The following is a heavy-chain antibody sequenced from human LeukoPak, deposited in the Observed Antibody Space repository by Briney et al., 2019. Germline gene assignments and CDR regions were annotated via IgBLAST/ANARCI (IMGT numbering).Heavy chain of an antibody. J-gene: IGHJ3*02. CDR1: ALTFTSEC. V-gene: IGHV3-30*03. Sequence: GRSLSPSCPVYALTFTSECMRWVSQAPGKWIEWEALITPDGGYTYYADSVKGRFTISRDNSKNTLSLQMNSVRPDDTAVYYCARDVCGDYGSFDNWGQGTMVTVSS. D-gene: IGHD4-17*01. CDR2: ITPDGGYT. CDR3: ARDVCGDYGSFDN.